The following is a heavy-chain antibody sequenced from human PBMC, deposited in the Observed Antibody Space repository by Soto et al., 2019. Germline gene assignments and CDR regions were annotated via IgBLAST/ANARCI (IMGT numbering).Heavy chain of an antibody. Sequence: ASVKVSCKASGCTFSSYAISCVRQAPGQVLEWMGGIIPIFGTANYAQKFQGRVTITADESTSTAYMELSSLRSEDTAVYYCARRSAAAGVDYYYGMDVWGQGTTVTVSS. CDR1: GCTFSSYA. CDR2: IIPIFGTA. CDR3: ARRSAAAGVDYYYGMDV. V-gene: IGHV1-69*13. J-gene: IGHJ6*02. D-gene: IGHD6-13*01.